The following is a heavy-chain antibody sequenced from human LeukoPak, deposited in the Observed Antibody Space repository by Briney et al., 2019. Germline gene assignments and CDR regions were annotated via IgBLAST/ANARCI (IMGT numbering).Heavy chain of an antibody. D-gene: IGHD2-2*01. CDR3: AREIVSSTCFDY. Sequence: GGSLRLSCAASGFTFSSHAMSWVRQAPGKGLEWVSSISSSGYIYYADSVKGRFTISRDNAKNSLYLQMNSLRAEDTAVYYCAREIVSSTCFDYWGQGALVTVSS. CDR1: GFTFSSHA. CDR2: ISSSGYI. V-gene: IGHV3-21*04. J-gene: IGHJ4*02.